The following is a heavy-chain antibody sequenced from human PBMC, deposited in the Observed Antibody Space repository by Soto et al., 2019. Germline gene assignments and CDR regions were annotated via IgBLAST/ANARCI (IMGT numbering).Heavy chain of an antibody. J-gene: IGHJ4*02. D-gene: IGHD3-10*01. Sequence: QVPLVQSGAEVKKPGASVKVSCKASGYTFTSYDINWVRQATGQWLEWMGWMNPNSGNTGYAQKLQGRVTMTRTTSISSAYMELSSLRSEDTAVYYCARVDPHYYGSGVPDYWGQGTLVTVSS. V-gene: IGHV1-8*01. CDR3: ARVDPHYYGSGVPDY. CDR1: GYTFTSYD. CDR2: MNPNSGNT.